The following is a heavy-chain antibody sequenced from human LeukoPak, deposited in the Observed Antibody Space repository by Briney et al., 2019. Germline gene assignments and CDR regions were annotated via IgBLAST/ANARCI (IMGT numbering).Heavy chain of an antibody. CDR2: VWYDGNNK. CDR1: GFSFSSYG. CDR3: AKDPLQYGSGSYYFDD. V-gene: IGHV3-30*02. Sequence: GRSLRLSCAASGFSFSSYGMHWVRQAPGKGLEWVAFVWYDGNNKYYADSVKGRFTISRDSSKNTLYLQMNSLRAEDTAVYYCAKDPLQYGSGSYYFDDWGQGTLVTVSS. J-gene: IGHJ4*02. D-gene: IGHD3-10*01.